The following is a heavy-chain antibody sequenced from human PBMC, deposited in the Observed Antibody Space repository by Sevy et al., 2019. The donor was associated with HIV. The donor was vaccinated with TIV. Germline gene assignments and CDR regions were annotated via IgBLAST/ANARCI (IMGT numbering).Heavy chain of an antibody. CDR1: GFTFDDYT. Sequence: GGCLRLSCATSGFTFDDYTMHWVRQAPGKGLEWVSGISWNSGSIGYADSVKGRFTISRDNAKNSLYLQMNSLRAEDTALYYCAKDISGEGEGSYFFDYWGQGPQVTVSS. J-gene: IGHJ4*02. V-gene: IGHV3-9*01. CDR2: ISWNSGSI. CDR3: AKDISGEGEGSYFFDY. D-gene: IGHD3-10*01.